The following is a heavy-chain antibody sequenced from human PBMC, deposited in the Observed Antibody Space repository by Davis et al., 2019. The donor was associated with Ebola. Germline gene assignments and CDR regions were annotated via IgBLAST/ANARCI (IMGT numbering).Heavy chain of an antibody. CDR3: ATFVDTSSDY. CDR1: GYIFTGYY. CDR2: INPNSGGT. D-gene: IGHD5-18*01. Sequence: ASVQVPCKASGYIFTGYYMHWVRQAPGQGLEWPGRINPNSGGTNYAQKFQGRVTMTRDTSISTAYMELSRLRSDDTAVYYCATFVDTSSDYWGQGTLVTVSS. V-gene: IGHV1-2*06. J-gene: IGHJ4*02.